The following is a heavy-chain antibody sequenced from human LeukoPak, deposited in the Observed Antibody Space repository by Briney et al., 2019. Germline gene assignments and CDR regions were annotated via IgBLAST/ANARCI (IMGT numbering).Heavy chain of an antibody. CDR2: ISGSGGST. V-gene: IGHV3-23*01. CDR3: AKIRRGGDPGDY. D-gene: IGHD2-21*02. CDR1: GFTFSSYA. Sequence: PGGSLRLSCAASGFTFSSYAIHWVRQAPGKGLEWVSAISGSGGSTYYADSVKGRFTISRDNSKNTLYLQMNSLRAEDTAVYYCAKIRRGGDPGDYWGQGTLVTVSS. J-gene: IGHJ4*02.